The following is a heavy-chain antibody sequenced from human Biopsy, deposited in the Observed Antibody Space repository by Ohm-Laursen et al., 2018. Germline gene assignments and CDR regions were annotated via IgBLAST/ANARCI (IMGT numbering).Heavy chain of an antibody. D-gene: IGHD2-21*02. Sequence: AASVKVSRKTTGYTFTDDQIHWVREAPGQGLEWMGLVNPKKGDTRYAQKFQGRVTMTSDVSVATAYMELTGLTSDDTAVYFCSREQHYYSAWGQGTLVTVSS. V-gene: IGHV1-2*06. J-gene: IGHJ5*02. CDR2: VNPKKGDT. CDR3: SREQHYYSA. CDR1: GYTFTDDQ.